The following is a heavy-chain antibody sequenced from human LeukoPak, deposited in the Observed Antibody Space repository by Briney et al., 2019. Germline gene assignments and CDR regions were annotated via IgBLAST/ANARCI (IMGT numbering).Heavy chain of an antibody. V-gene: IGHV3-74*01. J-gene: IGHJ4*02. CDR3: ARDRRWGFDY. CDR1: GFTFSSYW. D-gene: IGHD3-16*01. Sequence: TGGSLRLSCAASGFTFSSYWMHWVRQAPGKGLGWVSRINSDGSSTSYADSVKGRFTISRDNAKNTLYLQMNSLRAEDTAVYYCARDRRWGFDYWGQGTLVTVSS. CDR2: INSDGSST.